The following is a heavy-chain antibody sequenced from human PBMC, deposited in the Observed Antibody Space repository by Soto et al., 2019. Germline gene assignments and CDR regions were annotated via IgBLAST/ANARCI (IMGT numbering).Heavy chain of an antibody. CDR1: GYTFTSYG. V-gene: IGHV1-18*01. Sequence: QVQLVQSGAEVKKPGASVKVSCKASGYTFTSYGISWVRQAPGQGLEWVGWISAYNGNSNYAQKYHGRVTMTTDTSTNTAYMEMSSLRSDDTAVYYCARIEDCSTTSCSFPSRFHIRGYYYYYGLDVWGQGTTVTVSS. J-gene: IGHJ6*02. CDR3: ARIEDCSTTSCSFPSRFHIRGYYYYYGLDV. CDR2: ISAYNGNS. D-gene: IGHD2-2*01.